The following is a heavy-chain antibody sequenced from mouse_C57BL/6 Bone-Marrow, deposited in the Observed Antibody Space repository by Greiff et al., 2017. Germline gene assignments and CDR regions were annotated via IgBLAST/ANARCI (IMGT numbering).Heavy chain of an antibody. CDR2: ISDGGSYT. CDR3: ARPWGDYFDY. CDR1: GFTFSSYA. V-gene: IGHV5-4*01. J-gene: IGHJ2*01. Sequence: EVQLVESGGGLVKPGGSLKLSCAASGFTFSSYAMSWVRQTPEKRLEWVATISDGGSYTYYPDNVKGRFTISRDNAKNNLYLQMSHLKSEDTAMYYCARPWGDYFDYWGQGTTLTVSS.